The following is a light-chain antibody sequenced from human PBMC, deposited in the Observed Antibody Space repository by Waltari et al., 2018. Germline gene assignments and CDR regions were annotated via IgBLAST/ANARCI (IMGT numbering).Light chain of an antibody. J-gene: IGKJ2*01. CDR2: GAT. Sequence: VLTQSPDTLSLSPGERATLSCRASQSVPSNYLAWYQQRPGQPPRLLRYGATNRATGIPDRFVGRGSGTVFTLTISGLESDDFATYYCQQYDDWPPAYTFGQGTKLEIK. CDR3: QQYDDWPPAYT. CDR1: QSVPSNY. V-gene: IGKV3-20*01.